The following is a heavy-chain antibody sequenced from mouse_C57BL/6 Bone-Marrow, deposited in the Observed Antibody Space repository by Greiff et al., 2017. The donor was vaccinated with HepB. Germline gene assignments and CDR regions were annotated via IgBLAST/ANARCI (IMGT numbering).Heavy chain of an antibody. CDR3: ARGDYYGSSLDY. D-gene: IGHD1-1*01. CDR1: GYAFTNYL. J-gene: IGHJ2*01. Sequence: LMESGAELVRPGTSVKVSCKASGYAFTNYLIEWVKQRPGQGLEWIGVINPGSGGTNYNEKFKGKATLTADKSSSTAYMQLSSLTSEDSAVYFCARGDYYGSSLDYWGQGTTLTVSS. CDR2: INPGSGGT. V-gene: IGHV1-54*01.